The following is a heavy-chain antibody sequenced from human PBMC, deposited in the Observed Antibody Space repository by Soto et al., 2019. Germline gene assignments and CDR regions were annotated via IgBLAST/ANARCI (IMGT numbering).Heavy chain of an antibody. J-gene: IGHJ3*02. Sequence: QVQLVESGGGVVQPGRPLRLSCAASGFTFSSYAMHWVRQAPGKGLEWVAVISYDGSNKYYADSVKGRFTISRDNSKNTLYRQMNSLRAEDTAVYYCERSERWYAAFDIWGQGTMVTVSS. CDR1: GFTFSSYA. CDR3: ERSERWYAAFDI. D-gene: IGHD1-1*01. V-gene: IGHV3-30-3*01. CDR2: ISYDGSNK.